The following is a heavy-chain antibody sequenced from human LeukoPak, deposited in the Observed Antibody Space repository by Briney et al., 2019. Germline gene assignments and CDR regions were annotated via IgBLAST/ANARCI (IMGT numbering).Heavy chain of an antibody. CDR2: IYYSGST. J-gene: IGHJ4*02. D-gene: IGHD3-22*01. CDR1: GGSISSSSYY. Sequence: SETLSLTCTVSGGSISSSSYYWGWIRQPPGKGLEWIGSIYYSGSTYYNPSLKSRVTISVDTSKNQFSLKLSSVTAADTAVYYCAKGVNTDPECYFDSWGQGTLVTVSS. CDR3: AKGVNTDPECYFDS. V-gene: IGHV4-39*07.